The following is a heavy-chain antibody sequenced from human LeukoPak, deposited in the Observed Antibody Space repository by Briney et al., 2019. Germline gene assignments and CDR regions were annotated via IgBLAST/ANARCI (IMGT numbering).Heavy chain of an antibody. J-gene: IGHJ6*02. CDR2: MNPNSGNT. Sequence: GASVKVSCKASGYTFTSYDINWVRQATGKGLEWMGWMNPNSGNTGYAQKFQGRVTMNRNTSISTAYMELSSLRSEDTAVYYCARVPQGYYYYYGMDVWGQGTTVTVSS. V-gene: IGHV1-8*01. CDR1: GYTFTSYD. CDR3: ARVPQGYYYYYGMDV.